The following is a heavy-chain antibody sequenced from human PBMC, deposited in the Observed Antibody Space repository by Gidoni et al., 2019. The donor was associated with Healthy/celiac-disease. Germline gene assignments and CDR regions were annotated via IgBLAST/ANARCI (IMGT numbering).Heavy chain of an antibody. CDR3: ARDQGYYDSSGYYSPFFDY. CDR1: GGSLSSGRYY. Sequence: QVQLQESGPGLVKPSQTLSLTCPVSGGSLSSGRYYWSWIRQHAGKGLEWIGYIYYSGSTYYNPSLKSRVTISVDTSKNQFSLKLSSVTAADTAVYYCARDQGYYDSSGYYSPFFDYWGQGTLVTVSS. J-gene: IGHJ4*02. V-gene: IGHV4-31*03. D-gene: IGHD3-22*01. CDR2: IYYSGST.